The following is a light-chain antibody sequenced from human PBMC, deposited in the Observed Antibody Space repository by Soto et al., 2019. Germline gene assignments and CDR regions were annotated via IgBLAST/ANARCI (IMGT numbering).Light chain of an antibody. CDR2: DVS. J-gene: IGLJ2*01. Sequence: QSALTQPASVSGSPGQSITISCTGTSSDVGGYNYVSWYQHHPGKAPKLMIYDVSNRPSGVSNRFSGSKSGNTASLTISGLQAEDAADYYCSSYTSSSTLVFGGGTKLTV. CDR1: SSDVGGYNY. CDR3: SSYTSSSTLV. V-gene: IGLV2-14*03.